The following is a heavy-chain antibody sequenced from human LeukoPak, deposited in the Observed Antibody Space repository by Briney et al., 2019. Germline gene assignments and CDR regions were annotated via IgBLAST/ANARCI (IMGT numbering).Heavy chain of an antibody. CDR3: ARDFKNRNWFDP. D-gene: IGHD1/OR15-1a*01. CDR1: GGSISSTTYY. V-gene: IGHV4-39*02. J-gene: IGHJ5*02. Sequence: SETLSLTCTVSGGSISSTTYYWVWIRQPPGKGLEWVGSIYYSGSIYYNPSLKSRVTISVDTSKNQFSLRLTSVTAADTAVYYCARDFKNRNWFDPWGQGTLVTVSS. CDR2: IYYSGSI.